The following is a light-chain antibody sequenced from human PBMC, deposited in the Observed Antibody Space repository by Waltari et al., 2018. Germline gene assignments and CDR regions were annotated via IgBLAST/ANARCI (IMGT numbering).Light chain of an antibody. J-gene: IGLJ2*01. V-gene: IGLV2-11*01. Sequence: QSALSQPLSVSGSPGQSVTISCTGTSNDVGGYYYVSWFQQFPGKAPNLIIYDVTRRHSVVPDRFSGSKSGNTASLTISGLQVEDEATYYCCSRAGTYTWLFGGGTKVTVL. CDR3: CSRAGTYTWL. CDR2: DVT. CDR1: SNDVGGYYY.